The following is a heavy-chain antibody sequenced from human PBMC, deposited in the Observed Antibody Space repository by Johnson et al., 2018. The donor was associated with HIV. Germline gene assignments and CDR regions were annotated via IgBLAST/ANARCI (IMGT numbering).Heavy chain of an antibody. J-gene: IGHJ3*02. CDR2: ISYDGSNK. CDR1: GFTFSSYG. D-gene: IGHD3-3*01. Sequence: QVQLVESGGDVVQPGRSLRLSCAASGFTFSSYGIHWVRQAPGKWLEWVAVISYDGSNKYYADSVKGRFTISRDNSKNTLFLQMNSLRAEDTAVYYCARDGQVYYNFWISSLAFDIWGQGTMVTVSS. V-gene: IGHV3-30-3*01. CDR3: ARDGQVYYNFWISSLAFDI.